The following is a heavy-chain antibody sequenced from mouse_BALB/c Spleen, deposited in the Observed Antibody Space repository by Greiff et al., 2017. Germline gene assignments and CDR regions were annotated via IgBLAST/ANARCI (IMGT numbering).Heavy chain of an antibody. CDR1: GYTFTSYW. D-gene: IGHD1-2*01. CDR3: ARDYGYGNYFDY. V-gene: IGHV1-87*01. J-gene: IGHJ2*01. CDR2: IYPGDGDT. Sequence: QVQLQQSGAELARPGASVKLSCKASGYTFTSYWMQWVKQRPGQGLEWIGAIYPGDGDTRYTQKFKGKATLTADKSSSTAYMQLSSLASEDSAVYYCARDYGYGNYFDYWGQGTTLTVSS.